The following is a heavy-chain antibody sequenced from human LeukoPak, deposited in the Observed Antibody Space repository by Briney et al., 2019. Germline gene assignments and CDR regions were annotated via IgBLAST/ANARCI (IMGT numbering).Heavy chain of an antibody. J-gene: IGHJ4*02. CDR3: ARAPLDRGGWSSICDS. CDR2: ISYDGNNK. CDR1: GFTFSSYA. D-gene: IGHD4-23*01. Sequence: GRSLRLSCAASGFTFSSYAMHWVRQAPGKGLEGVAVISYDGNNKYYADSVKGRFTISRDNSKNTLDLQMNSLRAEDTAVYYCARAPLDRGGWSSICDSGAQEPLVPVP. V-gene: IGHV3-30-3*01.